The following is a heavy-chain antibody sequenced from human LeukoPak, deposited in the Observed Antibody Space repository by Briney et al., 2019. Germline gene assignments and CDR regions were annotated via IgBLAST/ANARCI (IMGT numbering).Heavy chain of an antibody. V-gene: IGHV3-30*02. CDR1: GFTFSSHA. Sequence: GGSLRLSCAASGFTFSSHAMHWVRQAPGKGLEWVAFIRYDGSNKYYADSVKGRFTISRDNSKNTLYLQMNSLRAEDTAVYYCAKDKFGGRGSYFDYWGQGTLVTVSS. CDR3: AKDKFGGRGSYFDY. J-gene: IGHJ4*02. CDR2: IRYDGSNK. D-gene: IGHD3-10*01.